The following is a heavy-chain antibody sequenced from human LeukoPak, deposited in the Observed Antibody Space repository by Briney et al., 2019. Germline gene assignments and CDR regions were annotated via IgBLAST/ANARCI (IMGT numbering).Heavy chain of an antibody. CDR2: IIPTGGST. V-gene: IGHV1-46*01. Sequence: ASVKVSCRASGYTFTSYYLHWVRQAPGQGLEWMGIIIPTGGSTSYAQKFQGRITMTRSASINTAYMELTDLRSEDTAVYYCARAPRSWGFDYWGQGTLVTVSS. D-gene: IGHD7-27*01. CDR1: GYTFTSYY. J-gene: IGHJ4*02. CDR3: ARAPRSWGFDY.